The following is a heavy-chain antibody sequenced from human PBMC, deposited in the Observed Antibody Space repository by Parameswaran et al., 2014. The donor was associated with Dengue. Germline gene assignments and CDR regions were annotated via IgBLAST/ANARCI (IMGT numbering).Heavy chain of an antibody. D-gene: IGHD3-22*01. CDR3: ARGVNYYDSSNYFSSNWFDP. J-gene: IGHJ5*02. V-gene: IGHV1-69*01. Sequence: VRQDARKGLEWMGEIIPMFGAPNYAQKFQGRVTIIADECMTTGYMDLSSLRSEVTAVYFCARGVNYYDSSNYFSSNWFDPWGQGTLVTVSS. CDR2: IIPMFGAP.